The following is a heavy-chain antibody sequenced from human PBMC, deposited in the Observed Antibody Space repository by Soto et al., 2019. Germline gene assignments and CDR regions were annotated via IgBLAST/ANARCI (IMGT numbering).Heavy chain of an antibody. Sequence: QVHLVESGGDVVQPGRSLRLSCAASGFTFSFYAMNWVRQAPGKGLEWVAVISYNGRNKHYVDSVKGRFTISRDNSQDTGYLQMDSLRPDDTAVYYCARQAKIGDRSQFYFDSGGQGTLVTVSS. J-gene: IGHJ4*02. CDR3: ARQAKIGDRSQFYFDS. D-gene: IGHD3-16*01. CDR1: GFTFSFYA. V-gene: IGHV3-30*04. CDR2: ISYNGRNK.